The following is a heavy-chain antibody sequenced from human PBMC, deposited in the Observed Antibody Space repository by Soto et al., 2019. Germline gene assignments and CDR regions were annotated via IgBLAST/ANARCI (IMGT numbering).Heavy chain of an antibody. D-gene: IGHD2-8*01. Sequence: GGSLRLSCAAPGFTFGRYSMNWVGQAPGKGLEWVSSISSSSSYIYYADSVKGRFTISRDNAKNSLYLQMNSLRAEDTAVYYCAKEGARWCTNGVCYLYYFDYWGQGTLVTVSS. CDR1: GFTFGRYS. V-gene: IGHV3-21*04. J-gene: IGHJ4*02. CDR3: AKEGARWCTNGVCYLYYFDY. CDR2: ISSSSSYI.